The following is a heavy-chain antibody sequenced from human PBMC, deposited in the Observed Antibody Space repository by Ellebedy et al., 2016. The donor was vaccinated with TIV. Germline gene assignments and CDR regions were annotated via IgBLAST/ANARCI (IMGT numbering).Heavy chain of an antibody. Sequence: ASVKVSXKASGGTFSSYAISWVRQAPGQGLEWMGEITPMFGTANYAQKFQGTVRITADESTGTAYMELSSLRSEDTAVYYCARCVVATAILHYYEYGMDVWGQGTTVTVSS. J-gene: IGHJ6*02. CDR3: ARCVVATAILHYYEYGMDV. CDR1: GGTFSSYA. V-gene: IGHV1-69*13. D-gene: IGHD2-21*02. CDR2: ITPMFGTA.